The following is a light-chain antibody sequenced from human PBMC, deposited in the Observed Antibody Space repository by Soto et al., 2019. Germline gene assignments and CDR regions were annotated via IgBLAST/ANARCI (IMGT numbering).Light chain of an antibody. V-gene: IGKV1-17*03. CDR3: LQHNTYPRT. Sequence: DIQMTQSPSAMSASVGDRVTITCRASQGISTYLAWFQQKPGKAPKRLIYAASSLQSGVPSRFSGRGSGTEFTLTISSLQPEDFATYYCLQHNTYPRTFGQGTKVEIK. CDR2: AAS. CDR1: QGISTY. J-gene: IGKJ1*01.